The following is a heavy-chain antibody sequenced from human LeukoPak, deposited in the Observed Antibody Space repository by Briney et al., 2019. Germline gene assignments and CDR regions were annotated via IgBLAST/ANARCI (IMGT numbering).Heavy chain of an antibody. CDR1: GFTFTNYG. Sequence: PGGSLRLSCATSGFTFTNYGMNWVRQAPGKGLEWVSYISNSGILYADSVKGRFTISRDNSKSTLYLQMNSLRAEDTAVYDCAKDLFGATEWGYFYYGMDVWGQGTTVTVSS. CDR2: ISNSGI. D-gene: IGHD3-10*01. CDR3: AKDLFGATEWGYFYYGMDV. J-gene: IGHJ6*02. V-gene: IGHV3-23*01.